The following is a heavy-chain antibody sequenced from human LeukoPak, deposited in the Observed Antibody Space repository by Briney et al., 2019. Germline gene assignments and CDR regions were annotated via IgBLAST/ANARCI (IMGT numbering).Heavy chain of an antibody. CDR1: GGSISSGGYY. Sequence: PSETLSLTCTVSGGSISSGGYYWSWIRQHPGKGLEWIGYIYYSGSTYYNPSLKSRVTISVDTSKNQFSLKLSSVTAADSAVYYCASLVVVTAVFDYWGQGTLVTVSS. J-gene: IGHJ4*02. CDR3: ASLVVVTAVFDY. D-gene: IGHD2-21*02. CDR2: IYYSGST. V-gene: IGHV4-31*03.